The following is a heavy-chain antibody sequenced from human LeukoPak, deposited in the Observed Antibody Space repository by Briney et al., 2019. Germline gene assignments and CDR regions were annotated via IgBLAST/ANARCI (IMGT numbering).Heavy chain of an antibody. CDR2: IYSGGST. CDR1: GFTVSSNY. V-gene: IGHV3-53*05. Sequence: GGSLRLSCAASGFTVSSNYMSWVRQAPGKGLEWVSVIYSGGSTYYADSVKGRFTISRDNSKNTLYLQMNSLRAEDTAVYYCAREAPVSAFDIWGQGTMVTVSS. CDR3: AREAPVSAFDI. J-gene: IGHJ3*02.